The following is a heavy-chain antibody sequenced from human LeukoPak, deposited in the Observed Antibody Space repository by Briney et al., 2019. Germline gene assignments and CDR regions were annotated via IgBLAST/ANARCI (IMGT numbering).Heavy chain of an antibody. J-gene: IGHJ4*02. CDR2: ISGSGGST. V-gene: IGHV3-23*01. CDR3: AKDQFDAVAGLDY. CDR1: GFTFSSYA. Sequence: GGSLRLSCAASGFTFSSYAMSWVRHAPGKGLGWVSAISGSGGSTYYADSVKGRFTISRDNSKNTLYLQMNSLRAEDTAVYYCAKDQFDAVAGLDYWGQGTLVTVSS. D-gene: IGHD6-19*01.